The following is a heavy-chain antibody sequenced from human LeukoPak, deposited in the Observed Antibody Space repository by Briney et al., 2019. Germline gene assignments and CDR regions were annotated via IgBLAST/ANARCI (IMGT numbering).Heavy chain of an antibody. D-gene: IGHD3-3*01. CDR3: ARAPGYDFWSGYFIDY. V-gene: IGHV3-11*01. CDR2: ISSSGSTI. J-gene: IGHJ4*02. Sequence: GGALRLSRAAPGFTLSDHYMSWIRPAPGEGVGWGLYISSSGSTIYYADSVKGRFTISRDNAKNSLYLQMNSLRAEDTAVYYCARAPGYDFWSGYFIDYWGQGTLVTVSS. CDR1: GFTLSDHY.